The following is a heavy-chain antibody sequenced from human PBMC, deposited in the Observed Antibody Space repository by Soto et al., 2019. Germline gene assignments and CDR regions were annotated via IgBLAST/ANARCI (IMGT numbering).Heavy chain of an antibody. Sequence: SVTLSLTCTITSADISSYYWSWILQPPGKGLEWIGYIYYSGSTNYNPSLKSRVTISVDTSKNQFSLKLSSVTAADTAVYYCAREGSSGWYNAFDIWGQGTMVT. CDR1: SADISSYY. J-gene: IGHJ3*02. CDR2: IYYSGST. CDR3: AREGSSGWYNAFDI. V-gene: IGHV4-59*01. D-gene: IGHD6-19*01.